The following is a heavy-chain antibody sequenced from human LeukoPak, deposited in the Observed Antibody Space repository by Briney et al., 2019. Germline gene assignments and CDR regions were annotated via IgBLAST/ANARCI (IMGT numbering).Heavy chain of an antibody. D-gene: IGHD3-22*01. CDR1: GGSISSGDYY. Sequence: PSQTLSLTCTVSGGSISSGDYYWSWIRQPPGKGLEWIGYIYYSGSTYYNPSLKSRVTISVDTSKNQFSLKLSSVTAADTAVYYCARDGPSWDYDSSGYYKYNWFDPWGQGTLVTVSS. J-gene: IGHJ5*02. V-gene: IGHV4-30-4*01. CDR3: ARDGPSWDYDSSGYYKYNWFDP. CDR2: IYYSGST.